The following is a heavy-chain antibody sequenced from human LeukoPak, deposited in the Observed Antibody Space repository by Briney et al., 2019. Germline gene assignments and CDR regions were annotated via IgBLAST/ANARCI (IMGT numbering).Heavy chain of an antibody. J-gene: IGHJ4*02. CDR2: ISASGGST. CDR1: GFTFSNYA. CDR3: AKGHSGSYYGASLFDY. V-gene: IGHV3-23*01. Sequence: GGSLRLSCAASGFTFSNYAVTWVRQAPGKGLECVSAISASGGSTYYADSVKGRFTISRDNSKNTLYLQMNSLRAEDTAVYYCAKGHSGSYYGASLFDYWGQGTLVTVSS. D-gene: IGHD1-26*01.